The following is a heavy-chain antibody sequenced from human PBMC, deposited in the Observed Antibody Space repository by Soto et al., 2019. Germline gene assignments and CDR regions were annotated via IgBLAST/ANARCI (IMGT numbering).Heavy chain of an antibody. V-gene: IGHV1-69*13. CDR1: GGTFSSYA. D-gene: IGHD3-3*01. CDR3: ARANYDFWSGYGMDV. CDR2: IIPIFGTA. J-gene: IGHJ6*02. Sequence: SVKVSCKASGGTFSSYAISWVRQAPGQGLEWMGGIIPIFGTANYARKFQGRVTITADESTSTAYMELSSLRSEDTAVYYCARANYDFWSGYGMDVWGQGTTVTVSS.